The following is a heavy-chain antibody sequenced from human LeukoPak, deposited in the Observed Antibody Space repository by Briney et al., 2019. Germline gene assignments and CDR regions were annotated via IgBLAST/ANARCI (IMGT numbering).Heavy chain of an antibody. CDR1: GGSFSGYY. J-gene: IGHJ4*02. CDR3: ARLLGGPYYFDY. Sequence: SETLSLTCAVYGGSFSGYYWSWIRQPPGKGLEWIGEINHSGSTNYNPSLKSRVTISVDTSKNQFSLKLSSVTAADTAVYYCARLLGGPYYFDYWGQGTLVTVSS. CDR2: INHSGST. V-gene: IGHV4-34*01. D-gene: IGHD2-15*01.